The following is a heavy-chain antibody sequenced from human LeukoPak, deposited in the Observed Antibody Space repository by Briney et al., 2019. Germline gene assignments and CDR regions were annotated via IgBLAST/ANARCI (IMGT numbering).Heavy chain of an antibody. D-gene: IGHD2-15*01. CDR2: IYYSGST. Sequence: PSETLSLTCTVSGDSINSDYWNWFRQPPGKGLEWIGFIYYSGSTNYNPSLKSRVTISVDASRNHFSLKLNSVTAADTAVYYCARRMKLAAKGDAFDIWGQGTMVTVSS. J-gene: IGHJ3*02. CDR1: GDSINSDY. CDR3: ARRMKLAAKGDAFDI. V-gene: IGHV4-59*08.